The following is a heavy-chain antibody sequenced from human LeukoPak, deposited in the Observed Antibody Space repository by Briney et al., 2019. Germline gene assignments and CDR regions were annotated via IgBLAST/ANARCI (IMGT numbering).Heavy chain of an antibody. V-gene: IGHV1-2*02. Sequence: ASVKVSCKASGYTFTGYYMHWVRQAPGQGLEWMGWINPNTGGTNTAQKFQGRVTMTRDTSISTANMELSRLRSDDTAVYYCARNIQEQWLVQGYWGQGTLVTVSS. CDR2: INPNTGGT. J-gene: IGHJ4*02. CDR3: ARNIQEQWLVQGY. D-gene: IGHD6-19*01. CDR1: GYTFTGYY.